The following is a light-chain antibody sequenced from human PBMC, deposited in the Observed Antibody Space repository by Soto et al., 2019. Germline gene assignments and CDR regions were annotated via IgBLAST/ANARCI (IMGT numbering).Light chain of an antibody. CDR1: SSDVGGYNF. Sequence: QSALTQPRSVSGSPGQSVTISCTGSSSDVGGYNFVSWYQQYPGKAPKLIIYDVTKRPSGVPSRFSGSKSGNTASLTISGLLAADEADYYCTSYAGTYTLGVFGGGTKVTVL. V-gene: IGLV2-11*01. CDR3: TSYAGTYTLGV. J-gene: IGLJ3*02. CDR2: DVT.